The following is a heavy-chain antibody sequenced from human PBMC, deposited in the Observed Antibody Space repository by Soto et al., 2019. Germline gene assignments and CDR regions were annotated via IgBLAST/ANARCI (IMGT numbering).Heavy chain of an antibody. CDR1: GYTFTSYG. Sequence: VASVKVSCKASGYTFTSYGISWVRQAPGQGLEWMGWISAYNGNTNYAQKLQGRVTMTTDTSTSTAYMELRSLRSDDTAVYYCARDTLDIVVVPAAIDYWGQGTLVTVSS. V-gene: IGHV1-18*04. CDR3: ARDTLDIVVVPAAIDY. D-gene: IGHD2-2*02. J-gene: IGHJ4*02. CDR2: ISAYNGNT.